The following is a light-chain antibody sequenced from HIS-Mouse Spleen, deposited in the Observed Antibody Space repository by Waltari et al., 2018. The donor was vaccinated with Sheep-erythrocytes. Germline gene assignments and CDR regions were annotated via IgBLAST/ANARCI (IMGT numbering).Light chain of an antibody. Sequence: QPALTQPASVSGSPGQSITISCTGTSSDVWSYTLVPWYQQHPGKAPKLMIYEGSKRPSGVSNRFSGSKSGNTASLTISGLQAEDEADYYCCSYAGSSTWVFGGGTKLTVL. CDR1: SSDVWSYTL. J-gene: IGLJ3*02. CDR2: EGS. V-gene: IGLV2-23*01. CDR3: CSYAGSSTWV.